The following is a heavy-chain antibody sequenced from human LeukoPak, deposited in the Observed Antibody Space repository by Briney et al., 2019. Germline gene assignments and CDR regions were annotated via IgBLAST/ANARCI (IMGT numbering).Heavy chain of an antibody. CDR3: ARPSGSHFSGNNSFEY. J-gene: IGHJ4*02. V-gene: IGHV3-66*04. CDR2: IYPDGST. CDR1: GFTFSSYG. D-gene: IGHD1-26*01. Sequence: GGSLRLSCAASGFTFSSYGMHWVRQAPGKGLEWVSVIYPDGSTYHTDSLKGRLIISRDNSKNTVYLQMHRLRDEDTAVYYCARPSGSHFSGNNSFEYWGQGTLVTVFS.